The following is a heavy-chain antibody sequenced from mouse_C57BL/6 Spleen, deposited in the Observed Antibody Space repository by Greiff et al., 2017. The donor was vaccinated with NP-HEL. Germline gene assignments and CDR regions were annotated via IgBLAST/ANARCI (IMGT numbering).Heavy chain of an antibody. CDR2: ISYSGST. CDR1: GYSITSGYG. Sequence: EVMLVESGPGLVKPSQSLSLTCTVTGYSITSGYGWNWIRQFPGNKLEWMGYISYSGSTNYNPSLKSRISITRDTSKNQFFLQLNSVTTEDTATYYCARTARIKYWGQRTTLTVSA. V-gene: IGHV3-2*02. J-gene: IGHJ2*01. CDR3: ARTARIKY. D-gene: IGHD1-2*01.